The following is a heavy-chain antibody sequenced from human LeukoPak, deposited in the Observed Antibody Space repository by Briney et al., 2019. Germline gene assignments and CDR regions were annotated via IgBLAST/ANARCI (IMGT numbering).Heavy chain of an antibody. CDR2: ISYDGSNK. V-gene: IGHV3-30*04. D-gene: IGHD2-2*01. Sequence: AGRSLRLSCAASGFTFSSYAMHWVRQAPGKGLEWVAVISYDGSNKYYADSVKGRFTISRDNYKNTLYLQMNSLRAEDTAVYYCARVWRRYCSSTSCYFFSWDYYYYGMDVWGQGTTVTVSS. J-gene: IGHJ6*02. CDR3: ARVWRRYCSSTSCYFFSWDYYYYGMDV. CDR1: GFTFSSYA.